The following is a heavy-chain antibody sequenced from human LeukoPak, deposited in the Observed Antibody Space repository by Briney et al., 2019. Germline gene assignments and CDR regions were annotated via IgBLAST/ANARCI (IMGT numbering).Heavy chain of an antibody. D-gene: IGHD1-1*01. V-gene: IGHV4-59*08. CDR1: GGSISSYY. Sequence: PSETLSLTCTLSGGSISSYYWSWIRQPPGKGREWMGYIYYSGSTKYNPSLKSRLTISVDMSKNQISLKLSSVTAADTAVYYCARHSALDGLDYWGQGTLVTISS. CDR3: ARHSALDGLDY. J-gene: IGHJ4*02. CDR2: IYYSGST.